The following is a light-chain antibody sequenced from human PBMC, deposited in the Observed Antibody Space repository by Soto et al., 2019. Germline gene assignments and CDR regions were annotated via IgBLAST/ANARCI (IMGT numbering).Light chain of an antibody. J-gene: IGLJ2*01. V-gene: IGLV2-8*01. Sequence: QSVLTQPPSASGSLGQSVTISCTGTSSDVGGYNYVSWYQQHPGKAPKLMIYEVTKRPSGVPDRFSGSKSGNTASLTVSGLQPEDETVYYCSSYGGTYNYVVFGGGTQLTVL. CDR2: EVT. CDR1: SSDVGGYNY. CDR3: SSYGGTYNYVV.